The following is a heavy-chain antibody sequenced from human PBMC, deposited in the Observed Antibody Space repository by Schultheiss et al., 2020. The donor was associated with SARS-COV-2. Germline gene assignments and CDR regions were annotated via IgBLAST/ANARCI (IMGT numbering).Heavy chain of an antibody. D-gene: IGHD3-22*01. CDR2: INSDGSST. J-gene: IGHJ6*03. V-gene: IGHV3-74*01. CDR3: ARSVSGGYYHYYYYYMGV. CDR1: GFTFSSYW. Sequence: GGSLRLSCAASGFTFSSYWMHWVRQAPGKGLVWVSRINSDGSSTSYADSVKGRFTISRDNAKNTLYLQMNSLRAEDTAVYYCARSVSGGYYHYYYYYMGVWGKGTTVTVSS.